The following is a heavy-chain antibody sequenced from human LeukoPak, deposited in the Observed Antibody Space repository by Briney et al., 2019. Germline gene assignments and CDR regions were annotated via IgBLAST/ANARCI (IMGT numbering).Heavy chain of an antibody. CDR1: EFTVSSNY. Sequence: GGSLRLSCAASEFTVSSNYMSWVRQAPGKGLEWVSVIYSGGNTYYADSVKGRFTISRDNSKNTVYLQMNSLRAEDTAVYYCAKDGGIVGATESYYYYMDVWGKGTTVTVSS. CDR3: AKDGGIVGATESYYYYMDV. V-gene: IGHV3-66*01. J-gene: IGHJ6*03. D-gene: IGHD1-26*01. CDR2: IYSGGNT.